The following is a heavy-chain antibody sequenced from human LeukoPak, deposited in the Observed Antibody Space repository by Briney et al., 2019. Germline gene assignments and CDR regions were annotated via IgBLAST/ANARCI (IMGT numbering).Heavy chain of an antibody. V-gene: IGHV1-46*01. D-gene: IGHD1-26*01. CDR1: GYTFTSYY. CDR2: INPSGGST. J-gene: IGHJ4*02. CDR3: AREREILQPFDY. Sequence: ASVKVSCKASGYTFTSYYMHWVRQAPGQGLEWMRIINPSGGSTSYAQKFQGRVTMTRDVSTSTVYMELSSLRSEDTAVYYCAREREILQPFDYWGQGTLVTVSS.